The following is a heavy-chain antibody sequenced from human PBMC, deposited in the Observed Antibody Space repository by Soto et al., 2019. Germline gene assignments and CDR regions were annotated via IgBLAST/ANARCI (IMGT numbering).Heavy chain of an antibody. J-gene: IGHJ6*02. CDR1: GFTCSSYS. Sequence: PXGSLILSCSASGFTCSSYSMNWVRQAPGKGLEWVSYISSSSSTIYYADSVKGRFTISRDNAKNSLYLQMNSLRDEDTAVYYCARVGSWIQLYDYGMDVWGQGTTVTVSS. CDR2: ISSSSSTI. CDR3: ARVGSWIQLYDYGMDV. V-gene: IGHV3-48*02. D-gene: IGHD5-18*01.